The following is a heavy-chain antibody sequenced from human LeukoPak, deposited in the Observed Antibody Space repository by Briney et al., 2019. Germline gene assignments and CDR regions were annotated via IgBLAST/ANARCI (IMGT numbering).Heavy chain of an antibody. V-gene: IGHV3-33*01. D-gene: IGHD3-10*01. CDR1: GFNFGIYG. J-gene: IGHJ4*02. CDR2: MWDDGTNE. CDR3: ARGRWFGELYGSFDY. Sequence: GTSLRLSCTASGFNFGIYGMHWVRQAPGKGLEWVAVMWDDGTNEYYVESVKGRFTISRDNGKRTLYLQMNSLRAEDTAVYYCARGRWFGELYGSFDYWGQGTLVTVSS.